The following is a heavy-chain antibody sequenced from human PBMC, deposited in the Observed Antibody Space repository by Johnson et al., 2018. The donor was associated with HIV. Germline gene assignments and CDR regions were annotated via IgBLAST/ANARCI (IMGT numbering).Heavy chain of an antibody. Sequence: VQLVESGGGLLQPGRSLRLSCVATGLNFDDYGMHWVRQGPGKGLEWVSGISWNGDTLDYADSVKGRFTISRDNAKNSLYLQMNSLRTEEPALYYCAKGSTLWNPRLGDAFDIWGQGTLVTVSS. D-gene: IGHD1-1*01. CDR1: GLNFDDYG. J-gene: IGHJ3*02. CDR3: AKGSTLWNPRLGDAFDI. CDR2: ISWNGDTL. V-gene: IGHV3-9*01.